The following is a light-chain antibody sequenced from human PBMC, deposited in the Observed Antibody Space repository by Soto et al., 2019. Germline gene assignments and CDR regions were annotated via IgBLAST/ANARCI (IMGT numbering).Light chain of an antibody. Sequence: DIRMRQSPSTLSASVSDRVTITCRASQSISSWLAWYQQKPGKAPKLLIYKASSLERGVPSRFSGTGSGTEFTLAINSLQPDDFATYYCQQYHRSSITVGQGTRLEIK. V-gene: IGKV1-5*03. CDR2: KAS. J-gene: IGKJ5*01. CDR1: QSISSW. CDR3: QQYHRSSIT.